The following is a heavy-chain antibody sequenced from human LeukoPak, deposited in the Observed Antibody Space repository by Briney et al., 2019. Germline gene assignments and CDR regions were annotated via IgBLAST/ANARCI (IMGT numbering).Heavy chain of an antibody. D-gene: IGHD3-22*01. V-gene: IGHV3-48*03. CDR1: GFTFSSYE. Sequence: GGSLRLSCAASGFTFSSYEMNWVRQAPGKGLEWLSYISSSGSTIYYADSVKGRFTISRDNAKSSLYLQMNTLRAEDTAVYYCARAGHVITMIVVLDAFDIWGQGTMVTVSS. CDR2: ISSSGSTI. J-gene: IGHJ3*02. CDR3: ARAGHVITMIVVLDAFDI.